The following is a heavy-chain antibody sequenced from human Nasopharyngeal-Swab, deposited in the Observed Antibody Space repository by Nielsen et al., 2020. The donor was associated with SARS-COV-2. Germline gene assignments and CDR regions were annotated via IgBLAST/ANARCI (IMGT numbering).Heavy chain of an antibody. CDR3: ARALVIAAAGFDAFDI. CDR2: IIPIFGTA. CDR1: GGTFSSYA. J-gene: IGHJ3*02. Sequence: SVKVSCKASGGTFSSYAISWVRQAPGQGLEWMGGIIPIFGTANYAQKFQGRVTITADESTSTAYMELSSLRSEDTAVYYCARALVIAAAGFDAFDIWGQGTMVTVSS. V-gene: IGHV1-69*13. D-gene: IGHD6-13*01.